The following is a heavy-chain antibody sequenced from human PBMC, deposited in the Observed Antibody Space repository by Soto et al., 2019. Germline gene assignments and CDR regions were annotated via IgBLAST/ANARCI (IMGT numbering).Heavy chain of an antibody. J-gene: IGHJ5*02. CDR3: SRGYPPRGQLGNLPGAS. V-gene: IGHV3-30*03. Sequence: GGSLRLSCAASGFSFSTYGMHWVRQAPGKGLEWVAFISNDGSNKYYADSVKGRVTMTRDTSTSTVYMELSSLRSEDTAIYYCSRGYPPRGQLGNLPGASWGQGTLVTVSS. CDR1: GFSFSTYG. CDR2: ISNDGSNK. D-gene: IGHD1-1*01.